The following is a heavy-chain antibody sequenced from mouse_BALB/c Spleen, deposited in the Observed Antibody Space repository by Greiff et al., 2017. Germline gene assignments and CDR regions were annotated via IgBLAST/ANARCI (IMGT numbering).Heavy chain of an antibody. CDR3: ARDHGYGNWFAY. J-gene: IGHJ3*01. CDR2: IWAGGST. D-gene: IGHD2-10*02. CDR1: GFSLTSYG. Sequence: VKLQESGPGLVAPSQSLSITCTVSGFSLTSYGVHWVRQPPGKGLEWLGVIWAGGSTNYNSALMSRLSISKDNSKSQVFLKMNSLQTDDTAMYYCARDHGYGNWFAYWGQGTLVTVSA. V-gene: IGHV2-9*02.